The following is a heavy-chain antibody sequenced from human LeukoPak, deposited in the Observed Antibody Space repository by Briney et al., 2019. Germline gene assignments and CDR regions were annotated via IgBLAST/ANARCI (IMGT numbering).Heavy chain of an antibody. D-gene: IGHD5-18*01. Sequence: GASVKVSCKASGYTFTGYYMHWLRQAPGQGLEWMGWINPNSGGTNYAQKFQGRVTMTRDTSISTAYMELSSLRSEDTAVYYCAREVKRGSSYGYPLLGCWGQGTLVTVSS. CDR1: GYTFTGYY. V-gene: IGHV1-2*02. CDR2: INPNSGGT. J-gene: IGHJ4*02. CDR3: AREVKRGSSYGYPLLGC.